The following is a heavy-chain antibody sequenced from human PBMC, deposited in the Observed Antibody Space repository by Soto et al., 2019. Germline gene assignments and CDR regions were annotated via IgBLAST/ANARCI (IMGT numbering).Heavy chain of an antibody. D-gene: IGHD1-26*01. V-gene: IGHV2-5*02. Sequence: QITLNESGPTLVKPTQTLTLTCTFSGFSLGTYGVGVGWIRQPPGKALEWLALIYWDDDKRYSPSLKSRLTITTDTSKRRVFLTLTNMDPVDTATYYFAHRGGGIVDWYFDLWGRGTPVIVSS. CDR1: GFSLGTYGVG. CDR2: IYWDDDK. J-gene: IGHJ2*01. CDR3: AHRGGGIVDWYFDL.